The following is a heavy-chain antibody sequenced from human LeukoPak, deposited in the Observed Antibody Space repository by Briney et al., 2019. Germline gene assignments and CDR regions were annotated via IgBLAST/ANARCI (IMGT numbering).Heavy chain of an antibody. V-gene: IGHV3-30*04. D-gene: IGHD6-13*01. J-gene: IGHJ4*02. CDR2: ISYDGKNK. CDR1: GFTFSTYA. Sequence: HPGGSLRLSCAASGFTFSTYAMQWVRQAPGKGLECVAVISYDGKNKYYADSVKGRFTITRDNSKNTLYLQMNSLRAEDTAVYYCAKDVTGGIAAAAYHFDYWGQGTLVTVSS. CDR3: AKDVTGGIAAAAYHFDY.